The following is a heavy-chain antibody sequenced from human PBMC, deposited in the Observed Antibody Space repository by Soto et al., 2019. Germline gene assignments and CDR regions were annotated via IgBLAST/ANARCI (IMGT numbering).Heavy chain of an antibody. CDR1: GFSLSTSGVG. J-gene: IGHJ4*02. V-gene: IGHV2-5*02. Sequence: QITLKESGPTLVKPTQTLTLTCTFSGFSLSTSGVGVGWIRQTPGKALEWLAAIYWDDDKLYSPSLKSRLTVSKDTSKNQVVLKMTNMDPVDTATYYCAHRPRAASPSGYFDDRGEGTLVTVSS. CDR3: AHRPRAASPSGYFDD. CDR2: IYWDDDK. D-gene: IGHD6-6*01.